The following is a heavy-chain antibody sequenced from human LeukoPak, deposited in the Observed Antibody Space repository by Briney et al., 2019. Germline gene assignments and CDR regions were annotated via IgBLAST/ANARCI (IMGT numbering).Heavy chain of an antibody. J-gene: IGHJ3*02. D-gene: IGHD3-3*01. CDR2: IYPGDSDT. V-gene: IGHV5-51*01. CDR3: ARSARDFWSGYPYRAFDI. Sequence: GESLKISRKGSGYSFTSYWIGWVRQMPGKGLEWMGIIYPGDSDTRYSPSFQGQVTISADKSISTAYLQWSSLKASDTAMYYCARSARDFWSGYPYRAFDIWGQGTMVTVSS. CDR1: GYSFTSYW.